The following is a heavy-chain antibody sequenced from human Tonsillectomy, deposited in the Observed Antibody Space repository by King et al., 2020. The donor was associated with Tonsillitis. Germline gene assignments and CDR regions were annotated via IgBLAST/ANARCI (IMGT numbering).Heavy chain of an antibody. CDR1: GFTFDDYT. J-gene: IGHJ4*02. D-gene: IGHD6-19*01. Sequence: QLVQSGGVVVQPGGSLRLSCAASGFTFDDYTMHWVRQAPGKGLEWVSLIRWDGGSTYYADSVKGRFTISRDNSKNSLYLQMNSLRTEDTALYYCAKDISGIAVAGLNYWGQGTLVTVSS. V-gene: IGHV3-43*01. CDR3: AKDISGIAVAGLNY. CDR2: IRWDGGST.